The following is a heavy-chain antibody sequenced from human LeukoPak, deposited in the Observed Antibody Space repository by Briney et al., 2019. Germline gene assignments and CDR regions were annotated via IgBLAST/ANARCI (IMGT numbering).Heavy chain of an antibody. Sequence: SETLSLTCTVSGVSIDSYYWSWIRQPAGKGLEWVGRIYSSGSTKYNPSLKSRVTMSVDTSKNQFSLKVTSVTAADTAVYYCARYSYYYMDVWGKGTTVTVS. J-gene: IGHJ6*03. CDR1: GVSIDSYY. V-gene: IGHV4-4*07. CDR3: ARYSYYYMDV. CDR2: IYSSGST.